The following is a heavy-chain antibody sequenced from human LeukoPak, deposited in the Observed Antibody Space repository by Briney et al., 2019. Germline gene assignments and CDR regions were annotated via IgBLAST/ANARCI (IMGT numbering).Heavy chain of an antibody. CDR3: ARGPGAHGYFDY. J-gene: IGHJ4*02. V-gene: IGHV1-2*02. CDR1: GYTFTGYY. Sequence: AAVKVSCKASGYTFTGYYMHWVRQAPGRGLEWMGWINPNSGGTNYAQKFQGRVTMTSDTSISTAYMELSRLRSDDTAVYHCARGPGAHGYFDYWGQGTLVTVSS. D-gene: IGHD7-27*01. CDR2: INPNSGGT.